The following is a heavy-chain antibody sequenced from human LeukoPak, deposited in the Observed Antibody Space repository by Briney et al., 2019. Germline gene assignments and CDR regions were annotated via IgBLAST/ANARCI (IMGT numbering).Heavy chain of an antibody. CDR2: IYYGVST. V-gene: IGHV4-59*08. CDR1: GGSISSYY. Sequence: PSETLSLTCTVSGGSISSYYWSWIRQPPGKGLEWIGYIYYGVSTNYNPSLKRRVTISLDTSKKQISLKVRSVTAADTAIYYCARLLADNWFDPWGQGTLVTVSS. D-gene: IGHD6-13*01. CDR3: ARLLADNWFDP. J-gene: IGHJ5*02.